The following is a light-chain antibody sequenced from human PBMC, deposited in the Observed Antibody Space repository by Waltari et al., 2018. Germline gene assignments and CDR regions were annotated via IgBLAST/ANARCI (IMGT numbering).Light chain of an antibody. J-gene: IGLJ3*02. CDR3: SSYAGSNLWV. CDR1: SSDVGGYDY. CDR2: DVT. V-gene: IGLV2-8*01. Sequence: QSALTQPPSASGSPGQSVTISCTGTSSDVGGYDYVSWYQQHPDKAPQLMIYDVTKRPSVVPDRFAGSKSGNTASLTVSGLQAEDEADYYCSSYAGSNLWVFGGGTKLTVL.